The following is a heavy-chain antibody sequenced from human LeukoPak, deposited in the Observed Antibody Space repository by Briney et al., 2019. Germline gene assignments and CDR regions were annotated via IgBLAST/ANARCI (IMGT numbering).Heavy chain of an antibody. CDR2: IWYDGSNK. CDR1: GFTFSSYG. V-gene: IGHV3-33*01. Sequence: PGRSLRLSCAASGFTFSSYGMHWVRQAPGKGLEWVAVIWYDGSNKYYADSVKGRFTISRDNSKNTLYLQMNSLRAKDTAVYYCAYSSSWYGYYFDYWGQGTLVTVSS. J-gene: IGHJ4*02. CDR3: AYSSSWYGYYFDY. D-gene: IGHD6-13*01.